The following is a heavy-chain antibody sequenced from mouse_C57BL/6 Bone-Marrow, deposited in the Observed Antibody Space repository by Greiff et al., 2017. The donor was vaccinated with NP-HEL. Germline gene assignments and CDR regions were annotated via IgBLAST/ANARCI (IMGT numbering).Heavy chain of an antibody. V-gene: IGHV1-81*01. Sequence: VQLQQSGAELARPGASVKLSCKASGYTFTSYGISWVKQRTGQGLEWIGEIYPRSGNTYYNEKFKGKATLTADKPSSTEYLELRSLTSEDSAVYFCARGRIGDSAWFAYWGQGTLVTVSA. J-gene: IGHJ3*01. D-gene: IGHD2-13*01. CDR1: GYTFTSYG. CDR2: IYPRSGNT. CDR3: ARGRIGDSAWFAY.